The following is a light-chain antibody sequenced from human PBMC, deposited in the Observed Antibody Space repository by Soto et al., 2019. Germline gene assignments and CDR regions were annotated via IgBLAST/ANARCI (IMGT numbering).Light chain of an antibody. V-gene: IGLV2-23*02. CDR3: CSYAGIITWV. Sequence: QSALTQAASVSGSPGQSITISCAGTSNDIGGHNHVSWYQQHPGNSPKLIIYEVTGRPSGVSNRFSASKSGTTASLTISGLQAEDEADYYCCSYAGIITWVCGGGTKLTVL. CDR1: SNDIGGHNH. CDR2: EVT. J-gene: IGLJ3*02.